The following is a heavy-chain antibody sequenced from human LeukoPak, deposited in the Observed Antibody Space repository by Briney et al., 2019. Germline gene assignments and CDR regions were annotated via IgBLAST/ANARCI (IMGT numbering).Heavy chain of an antibody. Sequence: GRSLRLSCAASGFTFDDYAMHWVRQAPGKGLEWVSGISWNSGSIGYADSVKGRFTISRDNAKNSLYLQMNSLRAEDTALYYCAKESTAFDMWGQGTMVTVSS. J-gene: IGHJ3*02. CDR3: AKESTAFDM. CDR1: GFTFDDYA. V-gene: IGHV3-9*01. CDR2: ISWNSGSI.